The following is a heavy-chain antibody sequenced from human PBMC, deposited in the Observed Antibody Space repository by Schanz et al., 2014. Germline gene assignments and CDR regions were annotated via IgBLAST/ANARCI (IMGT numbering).Heavy chain of an antibody. V-gene: IGHV3-20*04. D-gene: IGHD3-22*01. CDR1: GITLSGYG. CDR2: INWNGGST. J-gene: IGHJ4*02. CDR3: AKQHGVIQQVSDY. Sequence: VQLVESGGGVVQPGRSLRLSCAASGITLSGYGLHWVRQAPGKGLEWVSGINWNGGSTGYADSVKGRFTISRDNAKNSLYLQMNSLRAEDTALYYCAKQHGVIQQVSDYWGQGTLVTVSS.